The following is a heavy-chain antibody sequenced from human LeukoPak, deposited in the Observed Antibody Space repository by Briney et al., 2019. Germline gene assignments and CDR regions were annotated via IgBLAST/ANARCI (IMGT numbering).Heavy chain of an antibody. Sequence: SVKVSCKASGGTFSSYAISWVRQAPGQGLEWMGGIIPIFGTANYAQKFQGRVTITADKSTSTAYMELSSLRSEDTAVYYCARDRSVAATNTNFDYWGQGTLVTVSS. CDR3: ARDRSVAATNTNFDY. V-gene: IGHV1-69*06. J-gene: IGHJ4*02. CDR2: IIPIFGTA. D-gene: IGHD2-15*01. CDR1: GGTFSSYA.